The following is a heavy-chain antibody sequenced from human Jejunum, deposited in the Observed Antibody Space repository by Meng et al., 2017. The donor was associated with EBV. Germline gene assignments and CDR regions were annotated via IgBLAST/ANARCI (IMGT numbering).Heavy chain of an antibody. CDR3: ARKAVPGTFARPKFDY. D-gene: IGHD6-19*01. CDR1: GGSFNYYY. CDR2: IIHSGST. Sequence: QVQLQQWGAGLLYPSETLSLTCAVYGGSFNYYYWTWIRQPPGKGLEWIGEIIHSGSTNYDPSLKSRVTISVDRSKNQLSLKLTSVTAADTAVYYCARKAVPGTFARPKFDYWGQGTLVTVSS. V-gene: IGHV4-34*12. J-gene: IGHJ4*02.